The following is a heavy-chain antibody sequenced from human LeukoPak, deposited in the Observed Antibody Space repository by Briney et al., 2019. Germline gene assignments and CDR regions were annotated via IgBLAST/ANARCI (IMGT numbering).Heavy chain of an antibody. CDR1: GFTFSSYG. CDR2: ISYDGSNK. V-gene: IGHV3-30*18. Sequence: GGSLRLSCAASGFTFSSYGMHWVRQAPGKGLEWVAVISYDGSNKYYADSVKGRFTISRDNSKNTLYLQMNSLRAEDTAVYYCAKVDRGLELRAPPVYWGQGTLVTVSS. CDR3: AKVDRGLELRAPPVY. J-gene: IGHJ4*02. D-gene: IGHD1-7*01.